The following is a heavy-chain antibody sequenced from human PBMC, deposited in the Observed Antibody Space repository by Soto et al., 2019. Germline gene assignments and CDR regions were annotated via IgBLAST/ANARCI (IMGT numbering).Heavy chain of an antibody. D-gene: IGHD3-3*01. V-gene: IGHV3-23*01. CDR3: AKNGDFWSWGMDV. Sequence: GGSLRLSCAASGFTFSTYAMTWVRQAPGKGLEWVSIISSSGDATYYVDSVKGRFIISRDNSRNTLNLQMNSLRAEDTAVYYCAKNGDFWSWGMDVWGQGTTVTVSS. J-gene: IGHJ6*02. CDR1: GFTFSTYA. CDR2: ISSSGDAT.